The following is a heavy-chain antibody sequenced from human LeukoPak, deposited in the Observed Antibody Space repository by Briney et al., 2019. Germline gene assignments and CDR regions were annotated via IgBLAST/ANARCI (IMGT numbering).Heavy chain of an antibody. CDR3: AKDRGSSWSPPYYFDY. CDR2: ISGSGGST. Sequence: GGSLRLSCAASGFTFSSYAMSWVRQAPGKGLEWVSAISGSGGSTYYADSVKGRFTISGDNSKNTLYLQMNSLRAEDTAVYYCAKDRGSSWSPPYYFDYWGQGTLVTVSS. CDR1: GFTFSSYA. D-gene: IGHD6-13*01. J-gene: IGHJ4*02. V-gene: IGHV3-23*01.